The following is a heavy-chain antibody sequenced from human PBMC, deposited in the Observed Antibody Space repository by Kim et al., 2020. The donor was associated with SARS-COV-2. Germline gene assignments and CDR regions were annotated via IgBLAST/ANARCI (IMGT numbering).Heavy chain of an antibody. V-gene: IGHV3-48*03. J-gene: IGHJ6*02. Sequence: GGSLRLSCAASGFTFSSYEMNWVRQAPGKGLEWVSYISSSGSTIYYADSVKGRFTISRDNAKNSLYLQMNSLRAEDTAVYYCARAEPGEMATVDLDVWRQGTTVTVSS. CDR1: GFTFSSYE. CDR3: ARAEPGEMATVDLDV. CDR2: ISSSGSTI. D-gene: IGHD3-10*01.